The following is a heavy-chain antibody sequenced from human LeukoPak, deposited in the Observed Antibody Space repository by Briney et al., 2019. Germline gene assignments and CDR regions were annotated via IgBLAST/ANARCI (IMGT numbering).Heavy chain of an antibody. Sequence: GGSLRLSCAASGFTFSSYWMSWLRQAPGNGLEWVANIKKDGSEKYYVVSVKGRFTISRDNAKTSLYLQMNSLRAEDTAVYYCARHLSGVTGYTYGRGIDYWGQGTLVTVSS. V-gene: IGHV3-7*01. CDR1: GFTFSSYW. J-gene: IGHJ4*02. D-gene: IGHD5-18*01. CDR3: ARHLSGVTGYTYGRGIDY. CDR2: IKKDGSEK.